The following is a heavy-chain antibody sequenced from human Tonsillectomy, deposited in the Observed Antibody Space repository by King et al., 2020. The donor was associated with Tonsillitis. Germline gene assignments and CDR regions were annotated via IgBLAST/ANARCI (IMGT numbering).Heavy chain of an antibody. CDR3: AKGMGALTTRLYRGLFDP. J-gene: IGHJ5*02. Sequence: VQLVESGGGLVQPGGSLRLSCAASGFTFSSYAMSWVRQAPGKGLEWVSAISGSGGSTYYADSVKGRFTISRDNSKNTLYLQMNSLRAEDTALYYCAKGMGALTTRLYRGLFDPWGQGTLVTVSS. D-gene: IGHD5-12*01. CDR2: ISGSGGST. V-gene: IGHV3-23*04. CDR1: GFTFSSYA.